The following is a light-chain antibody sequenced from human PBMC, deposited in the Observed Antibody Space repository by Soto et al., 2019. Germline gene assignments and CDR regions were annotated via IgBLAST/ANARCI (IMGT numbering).Light chain of an antibody. CDR1: SSDVGGYNY. Sequence: QSALTQPASVSGSPGQSITISCTGTSSDVGGYNYVSWYQQHPGKAPKLMIYDVSNRPSGVSNSFSGSKSGNTASLTISGLQAEDEADYYCSSYTSSSTLVFGGGTKLTV. V-gene: IGLV2-14*01. CDR3: SSYTSSSTLV. CDR2: DVS. J-gene: IGLJ2*01.